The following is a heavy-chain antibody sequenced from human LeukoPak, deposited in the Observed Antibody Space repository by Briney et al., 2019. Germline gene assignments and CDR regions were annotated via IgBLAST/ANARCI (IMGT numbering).Heavy chain of an antibody. CDR2: ISGSGGST. CDR3: ANRGDSSSWTDYYYYGMDV. V-gene: IGHV3-23*01. J-gene: IGHJ6*02. D-gene: IGHD6-13*01. Sequence: ETLSLTCAVYGGSFSGYYWSWVRQAPGKGLEWVSAISGSGGSTYYADSVKGRFTISRDNSKNTLYLQMNSLRAEDTAVYYCANRGDSSSWTDYYYYGMDVWGQGTTVTVSS. CDR1: GGSFSGYY.